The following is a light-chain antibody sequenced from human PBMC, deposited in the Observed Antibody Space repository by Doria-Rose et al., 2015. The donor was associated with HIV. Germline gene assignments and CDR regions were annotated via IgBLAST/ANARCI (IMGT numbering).Light chain of an antibody. CDR1: QSISSY. CDR3: QQYNINPRLT. CDR2: AAY. J-gene: IGKJ4*01. V-gene: IGKV1-39*01. Sequence: DIQVTQSPSFLSASVGDRVTITCRASQSISSYLNWYQQKPGKAPKLLIYAAYSLRGGVPSEFSDSGSGTDFTLTVSSLQPEDFATYYCQQYNINPRLTFGGGTKVMIK.